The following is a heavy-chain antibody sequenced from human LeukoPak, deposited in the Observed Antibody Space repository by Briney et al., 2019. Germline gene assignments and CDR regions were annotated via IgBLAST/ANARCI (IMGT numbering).Heavy chain of an antibody. CDR1: GFPFSNYG. CDR3: AKESGDGYNSFDY. J-gene: IGHJ4*02. Sequence: PGGSLSLSCAASGFPFSNYGMHGVGRVQGRGLEWLESIFNDSITNYYADSVKGRFTSSRNNSKHTLYLQMNSLRAEDTAVYYCAKESGDGYNSFDYWGQGTLVTVSS. V-gene: IGHV3-30*02. D-gene: IGHD5-24*01. CDR2: IFNDSITN.